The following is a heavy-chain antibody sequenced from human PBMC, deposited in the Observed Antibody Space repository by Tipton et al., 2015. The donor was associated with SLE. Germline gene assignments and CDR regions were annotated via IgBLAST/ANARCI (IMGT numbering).Heavy chain of an antibody. CDR2: IYYSGST. V-gene: IGHV4-39*07. D-gene: IGHD3-3*01. Sequence: TLSLTCTVSGGSISSSSYYWGWIRQPPGKGLEWIGSIYYSGSTYYNPSLKSRVTISVDTSKNQFSLKLTSVTAADTAVHYCARAEMTKRFLEWLFDYWGQGTLVTVSS. CDR3: ARAEMTKRFLEWLFDY. J-gene: IGHJ4*02. CDR1: GGSISSSSYY.